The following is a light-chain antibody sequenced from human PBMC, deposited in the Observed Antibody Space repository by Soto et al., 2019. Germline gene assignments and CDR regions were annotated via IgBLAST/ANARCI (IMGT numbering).Light chain of an antibody. V-gene: IGKV3-20*01. CDR3: QQYGNSPIT. CDR2: GTS. CDR1: QSVGSK. J-gene: IGKJ5*01. Sequence: EIVLTQSPATLSVAAGERVTRSCRASQSVGSKVAWYQQKPGQAPRLLIYGTSSRATGIPDRFNGSGSGTDFTLTISRLEPEDFAVYYCQQYGNSPITFCQGARLEIK.